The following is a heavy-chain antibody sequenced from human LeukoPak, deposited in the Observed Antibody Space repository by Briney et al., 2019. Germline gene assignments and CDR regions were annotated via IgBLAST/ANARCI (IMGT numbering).Heavy chain of an antibody. D-gene: IGHD3-10*01. Sequence: GASVKVSCKASGGTFSSYAISWVRQAPGQGLEWMGWISAYNGNTNYAQKLQGRVTMTTDTSTSTAYMELRSLRSDDTAAYYCARDSLRNYYGSGSYYKGSDYWGQGTLVTVSS. CDR1: GGTFSSYA. CDR2: ISAYNGNT. CDR3: ARDSLRNYYGSGSYYKGSDY. J-gene: IGHJ4*02. V-gene: IGHV1-18*01.